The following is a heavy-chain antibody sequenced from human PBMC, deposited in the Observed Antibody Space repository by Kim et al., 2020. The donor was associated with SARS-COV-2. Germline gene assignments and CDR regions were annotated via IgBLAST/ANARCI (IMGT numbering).Heavy chain of an antibody. CDR3: ARAVLKRYFDWLLSGAGDY. Sequence: GGSLRLSCAASGFTFSSYEMNWVRQAPGKGLEWFSYISSSGSTIYYADSVKGRFTISRDNAKNSLYLQMNSLRAEDTAVYYCARAVLKRYFDWLLSGAGDYWGQGTLVTVSS. J-gene: IGHJ4*02. CDR1: GFTFSSYE. V-gene: IGHV3-48*03. D-gene: IGHD3-9*01. CDR2: ISSSGSTI.